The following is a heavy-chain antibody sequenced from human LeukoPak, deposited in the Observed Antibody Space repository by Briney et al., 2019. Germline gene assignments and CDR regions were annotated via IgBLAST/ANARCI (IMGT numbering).Heavy chain of an antibody. CDR3: AKGNYYDSSGYPLPFDY. V-gene: IGHV1-3*02. CDR2: SNAGNGNT. CDR1: GYTFTSYA. D-gene: IGHD3-22*01. J-gene: IGHJ4*02. Sequence: ASVKVSCKASGYTFTSYAMHWVRQAPGQRLEWMGWSNAGNGNTKYSQEFQGRVTITRDTSASTAYMELSSLRSEDMAVYYCAKGNYYDSSGYPLPFDYWGQGTLVTVSS.